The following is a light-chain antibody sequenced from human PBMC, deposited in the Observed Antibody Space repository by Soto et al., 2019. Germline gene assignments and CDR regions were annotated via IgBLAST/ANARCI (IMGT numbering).Light chain of an antibody. CDR2: DAS. V-gene: IGKV1-5*01. CDR1: QTISSW. J-gene: IGKJ1*01. Sequence: DIHMTQSPSTLSGSVGDRVTITCRASQTISSWLAWYQHKPGKAPKLLIYDASNLDSGVPSRFSVSGSGTVFPLTISNMKPDYCATDDCQQYENYWTFGQGTKVDIK. CDR3: QQYENYWT.